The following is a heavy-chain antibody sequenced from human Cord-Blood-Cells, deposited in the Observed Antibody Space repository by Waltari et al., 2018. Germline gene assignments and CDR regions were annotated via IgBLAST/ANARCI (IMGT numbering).Heavy chain of an antibody. J-gene: IGHJ6*02. CDR1: GGTFSSYA. D-gene: IGHD6-19*01. Sequence: QVQLVQSGAEVKKPGSSVKVFCKASGGTFSSYAISWVRQAPGQGLEWMGEVIPIVGTASYAQKFQGRVTITADESTSTAYMELSILRSEDTAVYYCARDLGVAVAGIYYYGMDVWGQGTTVTVSS. CDR2: VIPIVGTA. CDR3: ARDLGVAVAGIYYYGMDV. V-gene: IGHV1-69*01.